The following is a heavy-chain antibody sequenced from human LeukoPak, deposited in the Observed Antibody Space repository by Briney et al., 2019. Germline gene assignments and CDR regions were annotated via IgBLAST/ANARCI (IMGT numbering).Heavy chain of an antibody. D-gene: IGHD4-17*01. V-gene: IGHV4-59*01. CDR1: GGSISSYY. CDR3: ARETSDYGDGFDAFDI. Sequence: SETLSLTCTVSGGSISSYYWSWIRQPPGKGLEWLGSIYYTGSTNYHPSLKSRVTTSLDTSKNQFSLKLNSVTAADTAVYYCARETSDYGDGFDAFDIWGQGTMVTVSS. J-gene: IGHJ3*02. CDR2: IYYTGST.